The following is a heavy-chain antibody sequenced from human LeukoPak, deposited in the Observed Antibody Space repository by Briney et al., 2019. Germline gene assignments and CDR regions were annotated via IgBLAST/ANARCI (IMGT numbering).Heavy chain of an antibody. J-gene: IGHJ4*02. Sequence: ASVKVSCKASGGTFSSYAISWVRQAPGQGLEWMGRIIPILGIANYAQKFQGRVTITADKSTSTAYMELSSLRSEDTAVYYCATDRTDLRGYSYGLDYWGQGTLVTVSS. D-gene: IGHD5-18*01. V-gene: IGHV1-69*04. CDR2: IIPILGIA. CDR1: GGTFSSYA. CDR3: ATDRTDLRGYSYGLDY.